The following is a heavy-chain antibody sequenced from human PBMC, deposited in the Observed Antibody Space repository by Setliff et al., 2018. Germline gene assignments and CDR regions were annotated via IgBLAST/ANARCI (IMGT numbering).Heavy chain of an antibody. CDR3: ARDPRDGSSSPMADN. J-gene: IGHJ4*02. D-gene: IGHD3-10*01. CDR1: GFSISCRW. CDR2: IKEDGSEQ. V-gene: IGHV3-7*01. Sequence: PGGSLRLSCAASGFSISCRWMSWVRQAPGKGLEWVANIKEDGSEQYYVHSVRGRFTVSRDNAKTTLYLQMNSLRVEDTAVYFCARDPRDGSSSPMADNWGQGTLVTVSS.